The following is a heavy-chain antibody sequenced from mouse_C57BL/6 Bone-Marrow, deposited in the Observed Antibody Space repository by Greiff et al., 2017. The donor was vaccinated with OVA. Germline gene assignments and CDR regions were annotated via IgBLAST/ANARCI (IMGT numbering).Heavy chain of an antibody. Sequence: QVQLQQSGAELVKPGASVKMSCKASGYTFTSYWITWVKQRPGQGLEWIGDIYPGSGSTNYNEKFKGKATLTVDTSSSTAYMQLSCLTSEASAVYYGASEHYSGVRWPYYFDYWGQGTTLTVSS. J-gene: IGHJ2*01. CDR2: IYPGSGST. D-gene: IGHD1-1*01. CDR3: ASEHYSGVRWPYYFDY. CDR1: GYTFTSYW. V-gene: IGHV1-55*01.